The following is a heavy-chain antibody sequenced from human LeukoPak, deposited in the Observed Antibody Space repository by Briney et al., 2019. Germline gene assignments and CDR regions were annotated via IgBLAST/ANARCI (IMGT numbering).Heavy chain of an antibody. CDR3: ARGGGYPDY. V-gene: IGHV3-7*01. J-gene: IGHJ4*02. D-gene: IGHD3-22*01. CDR1: GFTFSRNW. Sequence: PGGSLRLSCAGSGFTFSRNWVCWVRQAPGKGLEWVANIKHDGSEESYVDSVKARFTVSRDNAKNSLNLQMNSLRAEDTAVYYYARGGGYPDYWGQGALVTVSS. CDR2: IKHDGSEE.